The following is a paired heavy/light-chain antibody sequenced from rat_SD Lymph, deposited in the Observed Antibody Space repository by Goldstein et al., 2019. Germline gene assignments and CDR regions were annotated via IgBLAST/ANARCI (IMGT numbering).Light chain of an antibody. Sequence: DVVMTQTPVSLSVSLGGQVSISCRSSQSLVHNNGNTYLSWYLQKPGQSPQLLIYKVSNRFSGISDRFSGSGSGTDFTLKISRVEPDDLGVYYCGQGTQYPNTFGAGTKLELK. J-gene: IGKJ2-1*01. CDR3: GQGTQYPNT. CDR2: KVS. V-gene: IGKV1S21*01. CDR1: QSLVHNNGNTY.
Heavy chain of an antibody. CDR1: GFTFSSYG. CDR2: IYYDSSNK. D-gene: IGHD1-7*01. Sequence: EVQLVESGGGLVKPGSSLKLSCVASGFTFSSYGMHWIRQAPKKGLEWIALIYYDSSNKYYADSVKGRFTISRDNSKNTLYLEMNSLRSEDTAMYYCAKGHYGYHYWGQGVMVTVSS. CDR3: AKGHYGYHY. J-gene: IGHJ2*01. V-gene: IGHV5-54*01.